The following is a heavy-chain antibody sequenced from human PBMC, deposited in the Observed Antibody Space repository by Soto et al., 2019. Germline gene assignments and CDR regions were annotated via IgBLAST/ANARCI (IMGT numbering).Heavy chain of an antibody. Sequence: GGSLRLACAASGFTFSSYAMSWVRQAPGKGLEWVSAISGSGGSTYYADSVKGRFTISRDNSKNTLYLQMNSLRAEDTAVYYCAKPNGQIVVVPAAMRDIWGQGTMDPVSS. CDR2: ISGSGGST. CDR3: AKPNGQIVVVPAAMRDI. V-gene: IGHV3-23*01. CDR1: GFTFSSYA. D-gene: IGHD2-2*01. J-gene: IGHJ3*02.